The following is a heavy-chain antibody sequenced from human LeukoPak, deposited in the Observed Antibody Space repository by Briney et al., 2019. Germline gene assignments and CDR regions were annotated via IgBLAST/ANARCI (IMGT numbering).Heavy chain of an antibody. D-gene: IGHD6-6*01. V-gene: IGHV4-34*01. CDR3: ARGHDGLIAARQRDYYYYGMDV. CDR1: GGSFSGYY. Sequence: PSETLSLTCAVYGGSFSGYYWSWIRQPPGKGLDLIGEINHSGSTNYNPSLKSRVTISVDTSKNQFSLKLSSVTAADTAVYYCARGHDGLIAARQRDYYYYGMDVWGQGTTVTVSS. CDR2: INHSGST. J-gene: IGHJ6*02.